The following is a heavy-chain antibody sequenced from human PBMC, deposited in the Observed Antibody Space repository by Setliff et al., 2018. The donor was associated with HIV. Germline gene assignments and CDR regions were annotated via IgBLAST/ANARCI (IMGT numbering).Heavy chain of an antibody. Sequence: SETLSLTCSVSGGSISSGYYYWSWIRQHPGKGPEWIGYIYYSGSSYHNPSLKSRVTISVDTSKNQFSVKLSSVTAADTAVYYCARVLNPSDAFDIWGQGTMVTVSS. CDR1: GGSISSGYYY. J-gene: IGHJ3*02. CDR2: IYYSGSS. CDR3: ARVLNPSDAFDI. V-gene: IGHV4-31*03.